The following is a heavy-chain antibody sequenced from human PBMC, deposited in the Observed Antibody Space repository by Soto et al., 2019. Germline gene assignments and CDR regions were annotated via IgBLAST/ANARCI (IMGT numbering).Heavy chain of an antibody. CDR2: IIGYNATT. CDR3: AVTGGHYGGMDV. J-gene: IGHJ6*02. CDR1: DNTFTYHG. D-gene: IGHD2-8*02. V-gene: IGHV1-18*04. Sequence: ASVKVSCKSSDNTFTYHGINWVRQTPGQGLEWLGWIIGYNATTRDAQKFQGRLTITADTSTTTAFLEVRSLTSDDRGTYFCAVTGGHYGGMDVWGQGTTVTVSS.